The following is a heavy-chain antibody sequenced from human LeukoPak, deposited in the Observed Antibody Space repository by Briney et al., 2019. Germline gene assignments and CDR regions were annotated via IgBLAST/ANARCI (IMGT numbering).Heavy chain of an antibody. V-gene: IGHV3-49*04. J-gene: IGHJ4*02. CDR1: GFTFGNYA. D-gene: IGHD1-26*01. CDR3: SRYGFVGADFDY. CDR2: IRSKPYGGTA. Sequence: SGGSLRLSCTASGFTFGNYAVTWVRQAPGKGLEWVGLIRSKPYGGTAEYAASVQGRFTISRDDSKTIAYLEMNSLKTEDTAVYYCSRYGFVGADFDYWGRGTLVTVSS.